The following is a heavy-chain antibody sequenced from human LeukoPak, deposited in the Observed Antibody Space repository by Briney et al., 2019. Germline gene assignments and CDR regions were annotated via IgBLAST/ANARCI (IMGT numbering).Heavy chain of an antibody. CDR1: GGSISSYY. J-gene: IGHJ4*02. CDR3: ARVSSTLYFDY. CDR2: IYYSGST. Sequence: SETLSLTCTVSGGSISSYYWSWIRQPPGKGLEWIGYIYYSGSTNYNPSLKSRVTISVDTSKNQFPLKLSSLTAADTAVYYCARVSSTLYFDYWGQGTLVTVSS. V-gene: IGHV4-59*01.